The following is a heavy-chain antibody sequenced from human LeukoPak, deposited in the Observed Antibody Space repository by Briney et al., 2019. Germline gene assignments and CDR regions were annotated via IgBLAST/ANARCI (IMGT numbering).Heavy chain of an antibody. CDR2: IIPILGIA. V-gene: IGHV1-69*04. D-gene: IGHD3-9*01. Sequence: SVKVSCKASGGTFSSYAISWVRQAPGQGLEWMGRIIPILGIANYAQKFQGRVTITADKSTSTAYMELSSLRSEVTAVYYCARGVYGPGPLTEFDYRGQGTLVTVSS. J-gene: IGHJ4*02. CDR3: ARGVYGPGPLTEFDY. CDR1: GGTFSSYA.